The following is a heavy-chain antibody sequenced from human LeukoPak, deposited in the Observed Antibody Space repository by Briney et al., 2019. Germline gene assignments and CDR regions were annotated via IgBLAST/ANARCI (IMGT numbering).Heavy chain of an antibody. V-gene: IGHV1-69*13. D-gene: IGHD1-14*01. CDR2: IIPIFGTA. Sequence: SVKVSCKASGGTSSSYAISWVRQAPGQGLEWMGGIIPIFGTANYAQKFQGRVTITADESTSTAYMELSSLRSEDTAVYYCARDKVESGILNYYYYMDVWGKGTTVTISS. CDR1: GGTSSSYA. J-gene: IGHJ6*03. CDR3: ARDKVESGILNYYYYMDV.